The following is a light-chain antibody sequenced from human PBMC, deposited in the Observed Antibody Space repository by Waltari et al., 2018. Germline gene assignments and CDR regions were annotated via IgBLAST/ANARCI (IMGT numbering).Light chain of an antibody. CDR2: EVI. CDR3: CSYAGSGTYV. CDR1: HSDVGKYHL. Sequence: QSALTQPASVSGTPGQSITISCTGTHSDVGKYHLVSWYQHHPGEAPNLMIWEVIKRPSGVSNRFSGSKSGNTASLTISGLQAEDEADYYCCSYAGSGTYVFGTGTKVTVL. V-gene: IGLV2-23*02. J-gene: IGLJ1*01.